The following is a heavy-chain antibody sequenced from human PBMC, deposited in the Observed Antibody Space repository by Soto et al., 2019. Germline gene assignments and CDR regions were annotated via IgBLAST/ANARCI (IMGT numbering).Heavy chain of an antibody. Sequence: PGGSLRLSCAASGFTFSSYSMNWVRQAPGKGLEWVSSISSSSSYIYYADSVKGRFTISRDNAKNSLYLQMNSLRAEDTAVYYCARDPRQPRYSYGYLPQDYWGQGTLVTVSS. V-gene: IGHV3-21*01. CDR1: GFTFSSYS. J-gene: IGHJ4*02. D-gene: IGHD5-18*01. CDR3: ARDPRQPRYSYGYLPQDY. CDR2: ISSSSSYI.